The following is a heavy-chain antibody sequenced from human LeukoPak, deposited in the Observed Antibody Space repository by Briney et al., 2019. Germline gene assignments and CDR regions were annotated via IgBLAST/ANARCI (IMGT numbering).Heavy chain of an antibody. CDR1: GYSFTNYW. CDR2: IYPGDSDT. D-gene: IGHD3-22*01. J-gene: IGHJ4*02. CDR3: ASLYDTIGYPDY. Sequence: PGESLKISCKGSGYSFTNYWIGWVRQMPGKGLEWMGIIYPGDSDTRYRQSFEGQVTISVDKSISTTYLQWSSLKASDTAMYYCASLYDTIGYPDYWGQGTLVTVSS. V-gene: IGHV5-51*01.